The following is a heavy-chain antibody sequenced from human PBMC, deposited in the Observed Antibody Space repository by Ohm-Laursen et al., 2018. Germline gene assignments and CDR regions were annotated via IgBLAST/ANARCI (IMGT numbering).Heavy chain of an antibody. D-gene: IGHD3-16*01. CDR1: GFIFSTYT. Sequence: SLRLSCAASGFIFSTYTMNWVRQAPGKGLEWVSSISGLSSYVYSADSVRGRITIYRDNARNTVYLQMNTLRVEDTAVNYCAREEKSPFSFSGVGNDPPLYGMDVWGQGTTVTVSS. V-gene: IGHV3-21*01. CDR3: AREEKSPFSFSGVGNDPPLYGMDV. J-gene: IGHJ6*02. CDR2: ISGLSSYV.